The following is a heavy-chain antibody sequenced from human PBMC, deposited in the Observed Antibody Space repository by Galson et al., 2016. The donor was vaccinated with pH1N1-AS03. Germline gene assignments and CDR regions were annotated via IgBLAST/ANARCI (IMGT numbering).Heavy chain of an antibody. D-gene: IGHD6-19*01. V-gene: IGHV3-9*01. CDR1: EFILSNYD. Sequence: SLRLSCAASEFILSNYDMHWVRQAPGKGLEWVAGMSWHSEIIDYADSVKGRFTISRDNAQNSLYLQMSSLRPEDTAVYFCAKDLLSGGWFTAADSWGQGTLVTVSS. CDR3: AKDLLSGGWFTAADS. J-gene: IGHJ4*02. CDR2: MSWHSEII.